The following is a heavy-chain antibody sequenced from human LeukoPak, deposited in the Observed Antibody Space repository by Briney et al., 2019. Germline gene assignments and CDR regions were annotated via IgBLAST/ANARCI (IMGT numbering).Heavy chain of an antibody. V-gene: IGHV3-74*01. J-gene: IGHJ4*02. CDR2: ITNDGSST. D-gene: IGHD1-1*01. CDR1: GLTFSSHW. Sequence: GGSLRLSCAASGLTFSSHWMHWVRQAPGKGLVWVSRITNDGSSTTYADSVKGRFTVSRDNAKDSLYLQMNSLRAEDTAVHYCARALTTLTYEGYWGQGTLVTVSS. CDR3: ARALTTLTYEGY.